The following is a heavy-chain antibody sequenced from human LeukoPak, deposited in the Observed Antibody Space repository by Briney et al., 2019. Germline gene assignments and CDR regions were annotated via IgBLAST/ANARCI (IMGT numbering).Heavy chain of an antibody. D-gene: IGHD2-2*01. CDR2: ISFSSGTI. CDR3: AKDFRYCSSTSCPGY. J-gene: IGHJ4*02. CDR1: GFSFSSYS. Sequence: GGSLRLSCEASGFSFSSYSMNWVRQAPGKGLEWISYISFSSGTIHYADSVKGRFTISRDNSKNTLYLQMNSLRAEDTAVYYCAKDFRYCSSTSCPGYWGQGTLVTVSS. V-gene: IGHV3-48*01.